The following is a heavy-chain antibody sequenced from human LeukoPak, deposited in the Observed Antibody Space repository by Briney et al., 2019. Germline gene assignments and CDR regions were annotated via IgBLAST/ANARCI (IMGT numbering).Heavy chain of an antibody. V-gene: IGHV3-30*18. J-gene: IGHJ4*02. CDR3: AKDPYDYVWGSYRPFDY. D-gene: IGHD3-16*02. CDR1: GFTFSSYA. CDR2: ISYDGSNK. Sequence: GGSLRLSCAASGFTFSSYAMHWVRQAPGKGLEWVAVISYDGSNKYYADSVKGRFTISRDNSKNTLYLQMNSLRAEDTAVYYCAKDPYDYVWGSYRPFDYWGQGTLVIVSS.